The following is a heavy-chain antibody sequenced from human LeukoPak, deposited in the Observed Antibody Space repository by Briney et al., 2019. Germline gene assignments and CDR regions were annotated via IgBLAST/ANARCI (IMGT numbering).Heavy chain of an antibody. CDR1: GFTFSGCG. V-gene: IGHV3-30*02. D-gene: IGHD5-18*01. CDR2: IWYDGRDK. Sequence: PGGSLRLSCAASGFTFSGCGMHWVRQAPGKGLEWVAFIWYDGRDKYYADSVKGQFTISIDNSKNTLYLQMNSLRAEDTAVYCSTNSSYNYGSYFDSWGQGTVVTVSS. J-gene: IGHJ4*02. CDR3: TNSSYNYGSYFDS.